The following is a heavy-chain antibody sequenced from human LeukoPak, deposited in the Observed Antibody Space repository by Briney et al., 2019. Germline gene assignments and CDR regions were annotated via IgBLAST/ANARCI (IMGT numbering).Heavy chain of an antibody. CDR1: GFTVSSNY. D-gene: IGHD1-26*01. CDR3: ARRPIVGAITHAFDI. CDR2: IYNSETT. V-gene: IGHV4-4*09. J-gene: IGHJ3*02. Sequence: GSLRLSCAASGFTVSSNYMTWVRQAPGKGLEWIGYIYNSETTHYNPSLKGRISFSLDTSKNQFSLKLSSVTAADTAVYYCARRPIVGAITHAFDIWGQGTMVTVSS.